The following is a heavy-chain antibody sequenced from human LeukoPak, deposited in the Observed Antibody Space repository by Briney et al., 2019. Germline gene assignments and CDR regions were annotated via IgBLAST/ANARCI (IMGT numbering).Heavy chain of an antibody. CDR1: GFTFSSYA. CDR2: ISGSGGST. D-gene: IGHD3-10*01. V-gene: IGHV3-23*01. CDR3: AKDTRPYGSGSYYFDY. J-gene: IGHJ4*02. Sequence: GGSLRLSCAASGFTFSSYAMSWVRQAPGKGLEWVSAISGSGGSTYYADSVKGRFTISRDNSKNTLYLQMNGLRAEDTAVYYCAKDTRPYGSGSYYFDYWGQGTLVTVSS.